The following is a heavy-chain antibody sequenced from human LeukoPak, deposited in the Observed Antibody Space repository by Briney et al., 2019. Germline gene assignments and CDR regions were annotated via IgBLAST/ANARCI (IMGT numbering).Heavy chain of an antibody. J-gene: IGHJ6*03. Sequence: GGSLRLSCAASGFTFSDYYMSWIRQAPGKGLEWVSYISSSGSAIYYADSVKGRFTISRDNAKNSLYLQMNSLRAEDTAVYYCARDTAFYPEGREQLGPYYYYYMDVWGKGTTVTVSS. D-gene: IGHD6-6*01. CDR3: ARDTAFYPEGREQLGPYYYYYMDV. CDR2: ISSSGSAI. CDR1: GFTFSDYY. V-gene: IGHV3-11*04.